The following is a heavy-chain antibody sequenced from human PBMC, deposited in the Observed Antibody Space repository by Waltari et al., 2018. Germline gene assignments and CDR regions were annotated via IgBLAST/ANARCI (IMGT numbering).Heavy chain of an antibody. D-gene: IGHD2-2*02. J-gene: IGHJ6*02. CDR2: VFYTGNT. CDR1: GAYMSRYS. V-gene: IGHV4-59*01. CDR3: ARLRREYLYEGLDV. Sequence: VQLQESGPGLVKPSETLALTCTVYGAYMSRYSWNWLRQAPGKGLEWSGYVFYTGNTLYNPSLKSRVTILVDTSKNQFSLELNSVTAADTAVYFCARLRREYLYEGLDVWGQGTAVSVSS.